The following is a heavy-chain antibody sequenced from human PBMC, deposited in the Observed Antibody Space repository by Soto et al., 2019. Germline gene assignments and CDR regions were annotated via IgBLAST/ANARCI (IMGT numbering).Heavy chain of an antibody. CDR3: ARDDVLFDVGRRSGISLDV. J-gene: IGHJ6*04. CDR1: GFTVSSKY. CDR2: IQSGGTT. D-gene: IGHD2-15*01. Sequence: PGGSLRLSCAASGFTVSSKYMTWVRQAPGKGLEWVSLIQSGGTTYYADSVKGRFTISRDTSENTLHLQMDSLRVEDTAVYYCARDDVLFDVGRRSGISLDVCCKATTLTGSS. V-gene: IGHV3-66*01.